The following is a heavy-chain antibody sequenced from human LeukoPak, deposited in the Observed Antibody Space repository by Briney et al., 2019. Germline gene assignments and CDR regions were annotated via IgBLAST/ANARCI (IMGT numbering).Heavy chain of an antibody. CDR1: GGTFSSYT. CDR3: AESGGSYNFDY. CDR2: IIPILGIA. V-gene: IGHV1-69*02. Sequence: SVKVSCKASGGTFSSYTISWVRQAPGQGLEWMGRIIPILGIANYAQKFQGRVTITTDESTSTAYMELSSLRSEDTAVYYCAESGGSYNFDYWGQGTLVTVSS. J-gene: IGHJ4*02. D-gene: IGHD1-26*01.